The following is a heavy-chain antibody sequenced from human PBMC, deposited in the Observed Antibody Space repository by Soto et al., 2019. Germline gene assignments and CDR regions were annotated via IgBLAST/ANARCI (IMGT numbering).Heavy chain of an antibody. J-gene: IGHJ5*01. CDR2: ISMTTSYV. V-gene: IGHV3-21*01. CDR3: ARDPSEGRVGNWFES. D-gene: IGHD2-2*01. CDR1: GFTFSRYG. Sequence: XESLRLSCAASGFTFSRYGMSWVRQAPGKGLEWVSSISMTTSYVYYADSVKGRFSISRDNAKKILYLEMYALRTEDTAVYYCARDPSEGRVGNWFESWGQGTLVTVSS.